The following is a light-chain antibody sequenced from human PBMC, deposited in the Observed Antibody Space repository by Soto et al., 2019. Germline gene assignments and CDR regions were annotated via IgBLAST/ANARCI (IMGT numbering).Light chain of an antibody. CDR1: SSDVGRYNY. J-gene: IGLJ3*02. CDR2: DVS. CDR3: SSYTTSTTWV. Sequence: QSALTQPASVSGSPGQSITISCTGTSSDVGRYNYVSWHQQHPGKAPKLLIFDVSNRPSGVSDRFSGSNSGNTASLTTSGHQGEDAAYYYCSSYTTSTTWVFGGGTKLTVL. V-gene: IGLV2-14*03.